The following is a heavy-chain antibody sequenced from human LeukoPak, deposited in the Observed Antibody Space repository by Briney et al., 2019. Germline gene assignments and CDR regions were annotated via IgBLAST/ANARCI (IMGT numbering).Heavy chain of an antibody. CDR1: GGSFSGYY. CDR2: INHSGST. Sequence: SETLSLTCAVYGGSFSGYYWSWIRQPPGKGLEWIGEINHSGSTNYNPSLKSRVTISVDTSKNQFSLKLRSVTAADTAVYYCARGDYGGNSYYWGQGTLVTVSS. J-gene: IGHJ4*02. V-gene: IGHV4-34*01. CDR3: ARGDYGGNSYY. D-gene: IGHD4-23*01.